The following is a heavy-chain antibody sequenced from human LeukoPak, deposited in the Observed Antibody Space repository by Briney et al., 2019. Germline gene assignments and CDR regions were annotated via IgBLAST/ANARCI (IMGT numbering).Heavy chain of an antibody. Sequence: KSSETLSLTCAVYSGSFSGYHWNWIRQPPGKGLEWIGEISHSGSTNYNPSLKSRVTISVDTSKNQFSLKLSSVTAADTAVYYCARSVRYYDSSGYHDYWGQGTLVTVSS. CDR3: ARSVRYYDSSGYHDY. V-gene: IGHV4-34*01. CDR1: SGSFSGYH. J-gene: IGHJ4*02. CDR2: ISHSGST. D-gene: IGHD3-22*01.